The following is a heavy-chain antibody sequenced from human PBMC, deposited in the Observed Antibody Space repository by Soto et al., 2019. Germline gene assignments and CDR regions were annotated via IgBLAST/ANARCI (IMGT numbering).Heavy chain of an antibody. J-gene: IGHJ6*03. D-gene: IGHD3-10*01. CDR2: ISPYNAKT. CDR3: ARIIGGMVRGVPYYMDV. V-gene: IGHV1-18*01. Sequence: ASVKVSCKASGGTFSSYTISWVRQAPGQGLEWMGWISPYNAKTNYAQKVQGRVTLTTDTSTSTAYMELRSLRSDDTAVYYCARIIGGMVRGVPYYMDVWDKGTTVTVSS. CDR1: GGTFSSYT.